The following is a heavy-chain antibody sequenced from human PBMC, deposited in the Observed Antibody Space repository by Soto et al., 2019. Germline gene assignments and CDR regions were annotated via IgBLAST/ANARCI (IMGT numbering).Heavy chain of an antibody. D-gene: IGHD1-1*01. V-gene: IGHV1-18*04. CDR3: ARNLASVHDY. J-gene: IGHJ4*02. Sequence: ASVKVSCKASGYPFTSYCISWVRQAPGQGLEWMGWINPYNGNTKYAQKFQGRVTMTTDTSTTTAYMELRSLSHDDTAVYYCARNLASVHDYWGQGSLVTVSS. CDR2: INPYNGNT. CDR1: GYPFTSYC.